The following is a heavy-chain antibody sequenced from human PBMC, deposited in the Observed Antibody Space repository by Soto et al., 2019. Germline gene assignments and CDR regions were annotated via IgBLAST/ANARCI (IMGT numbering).Heavy chain of an antibody. CDR3: ARVSGVYDSSGYYQEYYYYGMDV. Sequence: ASETLSLTCTVSGGSISSGGYYWSWIRQHPGKGLEWIGYIYYSGSTYYNPSLKSRVTISVDTSKNQFSLKLSSVTAADTAVYYCARVSGVYDSSGYYQEYYYYGMDVWGQGTTVTVSS. V-gene: IGHV4-31*03. D-gene: IGHD3-22*01. J-gene: IGHJ6*02. CDR1: GGSISSGGYY. CDR2: IYYSGST.